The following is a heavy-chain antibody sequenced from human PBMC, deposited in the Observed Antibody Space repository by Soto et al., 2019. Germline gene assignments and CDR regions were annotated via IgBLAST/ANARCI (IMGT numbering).Heavy chain of an antibody. CDR3: TTDVAGFCSITSCNLGSWFDH. Sequence: PGGSLRLSCAASGFTFTNAWMSWVRQVPGKGLEWVGRIRSRTDGGTTDYAAPVKGRFTISRDDSKNTLYLQMNSLRTEDTAVYFCTTDVAGFCSITSCNLGSWFDHWGQGTLVTVSS. CDR1: GFTFTNAW. J-gene: IGHJ5*02. V-gene: IGHV3-15*01. CDR2: IRSRTDGGTT. D-gene: IGHD2-2*01.